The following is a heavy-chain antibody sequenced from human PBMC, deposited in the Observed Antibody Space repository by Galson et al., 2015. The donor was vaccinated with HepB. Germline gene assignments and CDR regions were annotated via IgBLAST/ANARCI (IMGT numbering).Heavy chain of an antibody. J-gene: IGHJ6*02. Sequence: SLRLSCAASGFTFSSYAMHWVRQAPGKGLEYVSAISSNGGSTYYADSVKGRFTISRDNSKNTLYLQMSSLRAEDTAVYYCVKVDTAMVSTYYGMDVWGQGTTVNVSS. V-gene: IGHV3-64D*06. CDR3: VKVDTAMVSTYYGMDV. CDR1: GFTFSSYA. CDR2: ISSNGGST. D-gene: IGHD5-18*01.